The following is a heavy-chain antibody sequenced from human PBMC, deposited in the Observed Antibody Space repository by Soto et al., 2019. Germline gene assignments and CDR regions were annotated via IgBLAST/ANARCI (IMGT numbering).Heavy chain of an antibody. CDR3: AREGPAPYYYYGMDV. CDR1: GYSFTTYG. CDR2: ISAYNGNT. V-gene: IGHV1-18*01. Sequence: QVQLVQSGGEVKKPGASVKVSCKTSGYSFTTYGISWVRQAPGQGLEWMGWISAYNGNTNYAQKLQGRVTMTTDTPTSTAYMELRSLRSDDTAVYYCAREGPAPYYYYGMDVWGQGGTVTVSS. J-gene: IGHJ6*02.